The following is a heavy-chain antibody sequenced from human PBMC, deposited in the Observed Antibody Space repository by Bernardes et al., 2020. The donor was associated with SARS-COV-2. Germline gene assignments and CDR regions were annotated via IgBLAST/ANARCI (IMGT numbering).Heavy chain of an antibody. CDR1: GFTFSNYW. D-gene: IGHD5-12*01. Sequence: GGSLRLSCATSGFTFSNYWMHWVRQAPGKGRVWVSRINSNGGSTNYADSVKGRFTISRDNAKNTLYLQMNSLRDEDTAMYYCARGPSSSGYYVGDHWGQGTLVTVSS. V-gene: IGHV3-74*01. CDR3: ARGPSSSGYYVGDH. J-gene: IGHJ4*02. CDR2: INSNGGST.